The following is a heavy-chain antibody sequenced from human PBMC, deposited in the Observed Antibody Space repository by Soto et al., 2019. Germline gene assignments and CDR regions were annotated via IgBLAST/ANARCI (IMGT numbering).Heavy chain of an antibody. CDR1: VGSFSGYY. CDR2: INHSGST. J-gene: IGHJ5*02. CDR3: ARKKKWFDP. V-gene: IGHV4-34*01. Sequence: ETLSLTCAVYVGSFSGYYLSWIRQPPGKGLEWIGEINHSGSTNYNPSLKNRVTISVDTSKNQFSLKLSSVTAADTAVYYCARKKKWFDPWGQGPLVTVSS.